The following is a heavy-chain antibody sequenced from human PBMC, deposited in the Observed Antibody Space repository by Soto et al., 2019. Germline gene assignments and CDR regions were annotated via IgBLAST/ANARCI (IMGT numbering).Heavy chain of an antibody. Sequence: QVQLVESGGGVVLPGGSLRLSCAASGFTFSHYAIHWVRQAPGKGLDWVAVISYDADNEYYADSVKGRFSISRDNSKNTLYLQMNGLRPEDTAVYYCAKDLPCIAETHYAVDVWGQGTTVTVSS. D-gene: IGHD2-15*01. V-gene: IGHV3-30*18. J-gene: IGHJ6*02. CDR3: AKDLPCIAETHYAVDV. CDR2: ISYDADNE. CDR1: GFTFSHYA.